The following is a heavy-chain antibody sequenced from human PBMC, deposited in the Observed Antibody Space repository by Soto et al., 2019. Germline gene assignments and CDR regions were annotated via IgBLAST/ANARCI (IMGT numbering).Heavy chain of an antibody. CDR3: ARVDWSSGPFFDF. V-gene: IGHV4-61*08. CDR1: GVSIDSGDHY. J-gene: IGHJ4*02. CDR2: VYYSGTT. D-gene: IGHD3-22*01. Sequence: TSEPLSLTCSVAGVSIDSGDHYWSWIRQPPGKGLEWIGYVYYSGTTNYNPFLKSRVTLSLDKSKNQFSLKMNSVTAADTAVYYCARVDWSSGPFFDFWGQGTLVTVSS.